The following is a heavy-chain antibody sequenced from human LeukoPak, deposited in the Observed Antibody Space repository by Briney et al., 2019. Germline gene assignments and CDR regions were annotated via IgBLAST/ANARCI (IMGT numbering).Heavy chain of an antibody. Sequence: GGSLRLSCAASGFTFSSYGMHWVRQAPGKGLEWVAVISYDGSNKYYADSVKGRFTISRDNSKNTLYLQMDSLRAEDTAVYYCAKVHSSSWDYFDYWGQGTLVTVSS. CDR1: GFTFSSYG. V-gene: IGHV3-30*18. CDR2: ISYDGSNK. D-gene: IGHD6-13*01. CDR3: AKVHSSSWDYFDY. J-gene: IGHJ4*02.